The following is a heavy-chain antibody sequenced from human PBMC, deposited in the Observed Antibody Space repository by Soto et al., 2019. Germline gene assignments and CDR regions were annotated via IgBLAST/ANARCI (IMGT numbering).Heavy chain of an antibody. CDR2: IYYSGST. CDR1: GDSVSGYY. Sequence: SETLSLTCTVSGDSVSGYYWSWIRQPPGRGLECIRNIYYSGSTNYSPSIKSRDNMSVDTSTNQFSMKLSSVTAADTAVYFCARLSRPTAYFYYDMDVWGKGATVPVSS. J-gene: IGHJ6*03. CDR3: ARLSRPTAYFYYDMDV. D-gene: IGHD2-21*02. V-gene: IGHV4-59*08.